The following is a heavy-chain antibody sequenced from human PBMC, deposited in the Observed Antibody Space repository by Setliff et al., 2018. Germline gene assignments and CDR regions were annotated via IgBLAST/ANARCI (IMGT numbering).Heavy chain of an antibody. V-gene: IGHV5-51*01. Sequence: GESLKISCQGSGYSFTTYWIAWVRQMPGKGLEWMGIIYPGDSDTRYSPSFQGQVTISADKSISTAYLQWSSLKASDTAMYYCARRRYYDSSGYYYFDYWGQGTLVTVSS. J-gene: IGHJ4*02. CDR3: ARRRYYDSSGYYYFDY. D-gene: IGHD3-22*01. CDR1: GYSFTTYW. CDR2: IYPGDSDT.